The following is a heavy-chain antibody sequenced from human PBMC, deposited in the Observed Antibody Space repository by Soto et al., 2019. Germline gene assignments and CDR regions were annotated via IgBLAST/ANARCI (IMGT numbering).Heavy chain of an antibody. V-gene: IGHV1-69*13. Sequence: SVKVSCKASGGTFSSYAISWVRQAPGQGLEWMGGIIPIFGTANYAQKFQGRVTITADESTSTAYMELSSLRSEDTAVYYCARTHSRIIYYYCMDVWGQGTTVTVSS. CDR3: ARTHSRIIYYYCMDV. D-gene: IGHD6-13*01. CDR2: IIPIFGTA. J-gene: IGHJ6*02. CDR1: GGTFSSYA.